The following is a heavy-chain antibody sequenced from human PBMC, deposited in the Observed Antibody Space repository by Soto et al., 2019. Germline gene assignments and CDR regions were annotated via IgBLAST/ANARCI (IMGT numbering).Heavy chain of an antibody. Sequence: GASAKVSCKASGGTFSSYAISWVRQAPGKGLEWMGGFDPEDGETIYAQKFQGRVTMTEDTSTDTAYMELSSLRSEDTAVYYCATVYNWNYVGRTTKWFDPWGQGTLVTVSS. V-gene: IGHV1-24*01. J-gene: IGHJ5*02. CDR1: GGTFSSYA. CDR3: ATVYNWNYVGRTTKWFDP. CDR2: FDPEDGET. D-gene: IGHD1-7*01.